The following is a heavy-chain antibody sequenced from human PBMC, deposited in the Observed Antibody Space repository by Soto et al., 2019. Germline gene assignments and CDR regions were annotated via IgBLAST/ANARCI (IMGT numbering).Heavy chain of an antibody. Sequence: QVQLQESGPGLVKPSETLSLTCTVSGDSIRNVYWNWIRQPPGKGLEWIGFIYHSGNAKYNPSLKSRVAMSVDSSKNQISLSLNSVTAADSAVYFCARAHAPTLPFDSWGQGTLVTVSS. D-gene: IGHD2-2*01. CDR1: GDSIRNVY. CDR3: ARAHAPTLPFDS. V-gene: IGHV4-59*13. CDR2: IYHSGNA. J-gene: IGHJ4*02.